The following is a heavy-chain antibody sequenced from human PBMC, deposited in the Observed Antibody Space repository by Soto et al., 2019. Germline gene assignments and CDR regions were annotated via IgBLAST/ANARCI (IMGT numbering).Heavy chain of an antibody. CDR3: AKSPRGEMATD. CDR1: GYTFINYH. J-gene: IGHJ1*01. Sequence: QVQLVQSGGEVKKPGASVTVSCKASGYTFINYHITWVRQAPGQGLEWMAWINTYNGMTDYAQRFQGRVTMTRDTSTSTAYMELRNLAAADAAVCCWAKSPRGEMATDCGQGTLVTVSS. D-gene: IGHD5-12*01. V-gene: IGHV1-18*01. CDR2: INTYNGMT.